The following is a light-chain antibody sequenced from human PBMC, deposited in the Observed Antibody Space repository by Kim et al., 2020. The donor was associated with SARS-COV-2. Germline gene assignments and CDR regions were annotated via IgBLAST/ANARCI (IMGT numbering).Light chain of an antibody. V-gene: IGKV3-20*01. CDR3: QQYARSPYT. J-gene: IGKJ2*01. CDR2: GTS. CDR1: QSVASNH. Sequence: LTPGESATLSCRASQSVASNHLAWFQQKPGQAPRLLVYGTSSRATGIPDRFSGSGSGTDFTLNISRLEPEDFAIYYCQQYARSPYTFGQGTKLEI.